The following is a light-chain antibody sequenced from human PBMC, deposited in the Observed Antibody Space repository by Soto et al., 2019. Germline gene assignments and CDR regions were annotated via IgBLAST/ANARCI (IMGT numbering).Light chain of an antibody. V-gene: IGKV3D-15*01. CDR3: QQYNNWPFT. Sequence: EIVLTQSPASLSLSPGDRATLSCRASQSVPRNLAWYQQRPGQAPRLLIYDASSRATGIPDRFSGSGSGTDFILTISSLQSEDFAVYYCQQYNNWPFTFGQGTRLEIK. CDR1: QSVPRN. J-gene: IGKJ5*01. CDR2: DAS.